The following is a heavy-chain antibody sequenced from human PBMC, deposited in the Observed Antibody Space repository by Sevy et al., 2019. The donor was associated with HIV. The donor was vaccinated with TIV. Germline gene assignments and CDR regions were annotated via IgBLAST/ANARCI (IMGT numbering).Heavy chain of an antibody. CDR2: IIPIFGTA. CDR3: ARSPTMVRGVISYYYYMGV. V-gene: IGHV1-69*06. CDR1: GGTFSSYA. D-gene: IGHD3-10*01. Sequence: ASVKVSCKASGGTFSSYAISWVRQAPGQGLEWMGGIIPIFGTANYAQKFQGRVTITADKSTSTAYMELSSLRSEDTAVYYCARSPTMVRGVISYYYYMGVWGKGTTVTVSS. J-gene: IGHJ6*03.